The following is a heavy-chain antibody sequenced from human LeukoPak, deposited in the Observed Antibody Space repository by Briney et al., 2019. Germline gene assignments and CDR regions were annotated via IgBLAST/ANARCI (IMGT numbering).Heavy chain of an antibody. V-gene: IGHV3-9*01. J-gene: IGHJ3*02. CDR3: VKGAAYHLGDAFDI. Sequence: GGSLRLSCAASGLTFDDYVMNWVRQAPGKGLEWVSGISWNSGTIGYADSVKGRFTISRDNAKNSLYLQMNSLRAEDTALYYCVKGAAYHLGDAFDIWGQGTMVTVSS. CDR2: ISWNSGTI. CDR1: GLTFDDYV. D-gene: IGHD2-15*01.